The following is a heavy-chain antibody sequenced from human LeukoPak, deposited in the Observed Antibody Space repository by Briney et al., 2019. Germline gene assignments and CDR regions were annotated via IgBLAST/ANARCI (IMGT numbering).Heavy chain of an antibody. Sequence: PGGSLRPSCAASGFTFDDYAMHWVRQAPGKGLEWVSGISWNSGSISYADSVKGRFTISRDNAKNSLYLQMNSLRAEDTALYYCAKAQIAAAGTVVGFGFDYWGQGTLVTVSS. J-gene: IGHJ4*02. CDR1: GFTFDDYA. V-gene: IGHV3-9*01. CDR3: AKAQIAAAGTVVGFGFDY. D-gene: IGHD6-13*01. CDR2: ISWNSGSI.